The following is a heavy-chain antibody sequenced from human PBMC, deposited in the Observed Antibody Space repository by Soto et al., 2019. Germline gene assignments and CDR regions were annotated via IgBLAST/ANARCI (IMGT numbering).Heavy chain of an antibody. D-gene: IGHD6-19*01. V-gene: IGHV3-23*01. CDR3: AKVRSGLDV. CDR2: ISGSGDRT. CDR1: GFTFINYA. J-gene: IGHJ6*02. Sequence: GGSLRLACAASGFTFINYAVIFLRQPPCKWLEWVSAISGSGDRTYYADSVKGRFTISRDNSKNTLYLQMNSLRAEDTAVYYCAKVRSGLDVWGQGTTVTVSS.